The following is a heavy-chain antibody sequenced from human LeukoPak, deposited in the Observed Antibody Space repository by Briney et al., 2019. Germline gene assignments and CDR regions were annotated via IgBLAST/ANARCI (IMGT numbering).Heavy chain of an antibody. Sequence: GGSLRLSCTASGFTFSDCYMSWIRQAPGKGLEWVSYITNRGTYTNYADSVKGRFTISRDNAKNSLFLQMNNLGAEDTAVYYCAVALLGSYVYYHTMDVWGQGTTVTVSS. CDR3: AVALLGSYVYYHTMDV. CDR1: GFTFSDCY. V-gene: IGHV3-11*06. CDR2: ITNRGTYT. D-gene: IGHD3-16*01. J-gene: IGHJ6*02.